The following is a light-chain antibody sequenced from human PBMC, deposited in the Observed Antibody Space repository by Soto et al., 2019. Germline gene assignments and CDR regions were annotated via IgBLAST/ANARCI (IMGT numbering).Light chain of an antibody. CDR2: GAS. Sequence: EIVLTQSPGTLSLSPGERATLSCRASQSVSSSYLAWYQQKPGQAPRLLIYGASSRATGIPDRFSGSGSGTDFTFTISRLEPEDFAVYYCPQYGSSPFTFGGGTKVEIK. J-gene: IGKJ4*01. V-gene: IGKV3-20*01. CDR3: PQYGSSPFT. CDR1: QSVSSSY.